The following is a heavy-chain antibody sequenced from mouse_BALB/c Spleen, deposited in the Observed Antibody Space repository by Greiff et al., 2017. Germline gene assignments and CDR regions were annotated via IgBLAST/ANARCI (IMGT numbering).Heavy chain of an antibody. CDR3: ARHKKYGNYAYYFDY. Sequence: EVQGVESGGGLVQPGGSLKLSCAASGFTFSSYTMSWVRQTPEKRLEWVAYISNGGGSTYYPDTVKGRFTISRDNAKNTLYLQMSSLKSEDTAMYYCARHKKYGNYAYYFDYWGQGTTLTVSS. CDR2: ISNGGGST. J-gene: IGHJ2*01. V-gene: IGHV5-12-2*01. CDR1: GFTFSSYT. D-gene: IGHD2-10*02.